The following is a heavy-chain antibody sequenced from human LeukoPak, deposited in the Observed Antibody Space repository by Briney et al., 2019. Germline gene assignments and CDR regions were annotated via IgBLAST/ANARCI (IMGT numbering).Heavy chain of an antibody. CDR1: GFTFSSYW. V-gene: IGHV3-7*01. CDR2: IKQDGSEK. J-gene: IGHJ4*02. CDR3: ARERGYSGYHFDY. D-gene: IGHD5-12*01. Sequence: GGSLRLSCAASGFTFSSYWMSWVRQAPGKGLEWVANIKQDGSEKFYGDSVKGRFTISRDNAKNSLYLQMNSLRAEDTAVYYCARERGYSGYHFDYWGQGTLVTVSS.